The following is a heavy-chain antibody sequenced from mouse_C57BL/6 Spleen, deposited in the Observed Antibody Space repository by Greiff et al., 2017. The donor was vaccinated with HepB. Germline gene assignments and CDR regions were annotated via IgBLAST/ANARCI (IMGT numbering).Heavy chain of an antibody. CDR1: GFNIKDDY. J-gene: IGHJ2*01. D-gene: IGHD1-1*01. V-gene: IGHV14-4*01. CDR3: THYYGSSYPCDY. CDR2: IDPENGDT. Sequence: EVQLQQSGAELVRPGASVKLSCTASGFNIKDDYMHWVKQRPEQGLEWIGWIDPENGDTEYASKFQGKATITADTSSNTAYLQLSSLTSEDTAVYYCTHYYGSSYPCDYWGQGTTLTVSS.